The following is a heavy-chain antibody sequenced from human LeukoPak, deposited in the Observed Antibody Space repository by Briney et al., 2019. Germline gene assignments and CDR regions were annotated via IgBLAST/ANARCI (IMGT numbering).Heavy chain of an antibody. CDR2: INPNSGGT. CDR1: GYTFTGYY. D-gene: IGHD2-2*02. V-gene: IGHV1-2*02. J-gene: IGHJ4*02. Sequence: ASVKASCKASGYTFTGYYMHWVRQAPGQGLEWMGWINPNSGGTNYAQKFQGRVTMTRDTSISTAYMELSRLRSDDTAVYYCARIPERVSNSDYWGQGTLVTVSS. CDR3: ARIPERVSNSDY.